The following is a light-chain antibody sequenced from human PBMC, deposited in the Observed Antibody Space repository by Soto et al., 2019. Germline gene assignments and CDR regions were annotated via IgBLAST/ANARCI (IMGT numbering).Light chain of an antibody. CDR2: DAS. J-gene: IGKJ5*01. CDR3: QQYDNFPRAIN. CDR1: QDISNY. Sequence: DIQMTQSPSSLSASVGDRVTIACQASQDISNYLHWYQQKPGKAPKLLIYDASNLETGVPSRFSGSGSGTDFTFTTSSLQPEDIATYYCQQYDNFPRAINFGQGTRLEIK. V-gene: IGKV1-33*01.